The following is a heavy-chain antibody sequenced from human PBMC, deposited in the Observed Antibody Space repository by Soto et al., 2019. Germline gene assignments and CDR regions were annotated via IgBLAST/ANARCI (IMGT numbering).Heavy chain of an antibody. V-gene: IGHV3-33*01. CDR2: IWYDGSNK. Sequence: GGSLRLSCAASGFTFSSYGMHWVRQAPGKGLEWVAVIWYDGSNKYYADSVKGRFTISRDNSKNTLYLQMNSLRAEDTAVYYCARDFLRTVSENFDYYYGMDVWGQGTTVTVSS. D-gene: IGHD2-8*02. J-gene: IGHJ6*02. CDR3: ARDFLRTVSENFDYYYGMDV. CDR1: GFTFSSYG.